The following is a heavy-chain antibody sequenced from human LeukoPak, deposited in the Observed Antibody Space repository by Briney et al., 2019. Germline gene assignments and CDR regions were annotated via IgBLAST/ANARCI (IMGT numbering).Heavy chain of an antibody. V-gene: IGHV1-46*01. Sequence: ASVKVSCKASGYTFTSYYMHWVRQAPGQGLEWMGIINPSGGSTSYARKFQGRVTMTRDTSISTAHMELSRLRSDDTAVYYCAREDNLGSGSSPNDYWGQGTLVTVSS. CDR1: GYTFTSYY. CDR2: INPSGGST. J-gene: IGHJ4*02. CDR3: AREDNLGSGSSPNDY. D-gene: IGHD6-19*01.